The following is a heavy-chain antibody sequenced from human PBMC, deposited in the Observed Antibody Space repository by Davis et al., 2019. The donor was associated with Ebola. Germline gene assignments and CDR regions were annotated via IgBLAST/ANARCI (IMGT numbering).Heavy chain of an antibody. Sequence: PGGSLRLSCAASGFTFDDYAMHWVRQAPGKGLEWVSGISWNSGSIGYADSVKGRFTISRDNAKNSLYLQMNSLRAEDTALYYCAKGRLRFLEWLTDYWGQGTLVTVSS. CDR1: GFTFDDYA. V-gene: IGHV3-9*01. CDR2: ISWNSGSI. D-gene: IGHD3-3*01. CDR3: AKGRLRFLEWLTDY. J-gene: IGHJ4*02.